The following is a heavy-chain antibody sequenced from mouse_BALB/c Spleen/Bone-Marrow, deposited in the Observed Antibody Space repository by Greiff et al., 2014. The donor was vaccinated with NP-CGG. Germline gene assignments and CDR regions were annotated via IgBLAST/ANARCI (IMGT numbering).Heavy chain of an antibody. V-gene: IGHV5-6-5*01. D-gene: IGHD3-2*02. J-gene: IGHJ1*01. CDR2: ISSGGST. CDR3: ARGGLRYFDG. CDR1: GFTFSSYA. Sequence: DVQLVESGGGLVKPGGSLKLSCAASGFTFSSYAMSWVRQTPAKRLEWVASISSGGSTYYPDGVKGRVTISRENAMNIRYLQMSSPRAEDTAMEYCARGGLRYFDGWGAGTTVTVSS.